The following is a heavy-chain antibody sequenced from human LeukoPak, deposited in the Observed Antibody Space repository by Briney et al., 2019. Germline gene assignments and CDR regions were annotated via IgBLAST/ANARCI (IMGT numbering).Heavy chain of an antibody. CDR2: INPSGGST. CDR1: GYTFTSYY. J-gene: IGHJ6*02. CDR3: ARDGRFLEWLLFGAGGMDV. V-gene: IGHV1-46*01. Sequence: VAPVKVSCKASGYTFTSYYMHWVRQAPGQGLEWMGIINPSGGSTSYAQKFQGRVTMTRDTSTSTVYMELSSLRSEDTAVYYCARDGRFLEWLLFGAGGMDVWGQGTTVTVSS. D-gene: IGHD3-3*01.